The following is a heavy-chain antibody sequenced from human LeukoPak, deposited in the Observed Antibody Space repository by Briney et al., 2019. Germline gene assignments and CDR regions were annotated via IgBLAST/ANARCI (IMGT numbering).Heavy chain of an antibody. J-gene: IGHJ4*02. CDR1: VFTFSSYG. CDR2: IWYDGNNK. CDR3: AKDREVLEWLAYYFDY. D-gene: IGHD3-3*01. V-gene: IGHV3-33*06. Sequence: PGGSLRLSCAASVFTFSSYGMHWVRQAPGKGLEWVAVIWYDGNNKYYADSVKGRFTISRDNSKNTLYLQMNSLRAEDTAVYYCAKDREVLEWLAYYFDYWGQGTLVTVSS.